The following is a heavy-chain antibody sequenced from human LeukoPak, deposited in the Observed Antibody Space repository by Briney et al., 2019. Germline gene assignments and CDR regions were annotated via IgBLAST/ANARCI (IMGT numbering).Heavy chain of an antibody. J-gene: IGHJ4*02. CDR3: ARLDTAMVTGFDY. Sequence: TSETLSLTCTVSGGSISSGGYYWSWLRQHPGKGLEWIGYIYYSGSTNYNPSLKSRVTISVDTSKNQFSLKLSSVTAADTAVYYCARLDTAMVTGFDYWGQGTLVTVSS. D-gene: IGHD5-18*01. CDR2: IYYSGST. V-gene: IGHV4-61*08. CDR1: GGSISSGGYY.